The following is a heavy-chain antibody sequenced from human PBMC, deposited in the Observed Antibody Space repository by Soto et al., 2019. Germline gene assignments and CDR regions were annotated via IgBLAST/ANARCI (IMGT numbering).Heavy chain of an antibody. D-gene: IGHD2-2*01. J-gene: IGHJ3*02. CDR1: GYTFTSYG. V-gene: IGHV1-18*01. Sequence: GASVKVSCTASGYTFTSYGISWVRQAPGQGLEWMGWISAYNGNTNYAQKLQGRVTMTTDTSTSTAYMELRSLRSDDTAVYYCGKIRVVVPAAIDVFDIWGQGKMVTVSS. CDR2: ISAYNGNT. CDR3: GKIRVVVPAAIDVFDI.